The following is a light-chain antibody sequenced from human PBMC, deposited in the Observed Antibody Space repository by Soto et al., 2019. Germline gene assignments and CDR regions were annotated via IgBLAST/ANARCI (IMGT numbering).Light chain of an antibody. CDR2: GAS. CDR3: QQYNNWWT. Sequence: EIVMTQSPATLSVSPGERATLSCRASQSVNSNLAWYQQKPGQAPRLLISGASTRATGIPARFSGSGSETEFTLTISSLQSEEFAVYYCQQYNNWWTFGQGTKVE. CDR1: QSVNSN. J-gene: IGKJ1*01. V-gene: IGKV3-15*01.